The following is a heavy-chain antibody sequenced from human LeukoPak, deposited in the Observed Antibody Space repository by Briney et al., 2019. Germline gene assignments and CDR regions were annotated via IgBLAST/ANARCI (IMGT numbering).Heavy chain of an antibody. D-gene: IGHD7-27*01. Sequence: PSGTLSLTCAVSGDSINSNNWWTWVRQPPGKGLEWIGEMYHSGSAKHNPCLNSRVTISVDQAKNHFSLTVSSLTAADTAVYYCARGGTGDLTYWGQGTLVTVSS. CDR1: GDSINSNNW. J-gene: IGHJ4*02. CDR3: ARGGTGDLTY. CDR2: MYHSGSA. V-gene: IGHV4-4*02.